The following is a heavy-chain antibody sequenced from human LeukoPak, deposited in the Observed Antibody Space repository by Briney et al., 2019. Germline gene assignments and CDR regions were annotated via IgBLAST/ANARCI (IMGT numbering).Heavy chain of an antibody. V-gene: IGHV4-30-2*01. CDR1: GGSFSGYS. CDR2: IYHSGST. D-gene: IGHD3-22*01. CDR3: ARGPYYYDSSGYYYVPYYFDY. J-gene: IGHJ4*02. Sequence: PSETLSLTCAVYGGSFSGYSWSWIRQPPGKGLEWIGYIYHSGSTYYNPSLKSRVTISVDRSKNQFSLKLSSVTAADTAVYYCARGPYYYDSSGYYYVPYYFDYWGQGTLVTVSS.